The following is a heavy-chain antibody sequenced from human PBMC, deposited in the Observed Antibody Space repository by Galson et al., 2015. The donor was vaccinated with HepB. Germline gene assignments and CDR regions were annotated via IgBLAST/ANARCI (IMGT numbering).Heavy chain of an antibody. V-gene: IGHV3-48*03. CDR2: ISSSGSTI. D-gene: IGHD4-17*01. J-gene: IGHJ3*02. CDR3: ARPRGLRPDAFDI. CDR1: GFTFSSYE. Sequence: SLRLSCAASGFTFSSYEMNWVRQAPGKGLEWVSYISSSGSTIYYADSVKGRFTISRDNAKNSLYLQMNSLRAEDTAVYYCARPRGLRPDAFDIWGQGTMVTVSS.